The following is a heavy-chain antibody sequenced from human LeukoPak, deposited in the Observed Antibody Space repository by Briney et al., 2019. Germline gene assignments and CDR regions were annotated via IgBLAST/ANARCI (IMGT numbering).Heavy chain of an antibody. Sequence: GASVKVSFKASGYTFTIYGISWVRQAPGQGLEWMGLISAYNGNTNYAQKLQGRVTMTTDTSTSTAYMELRSLRSDDTAVYYCARDRPIVVVTAKAGMDVWGQGTTVTVSS. V-gene: IGHV1-18*01. D-gene: IGHD2-21*02. CDR1: GYTFTIYG. CDR2: ISAYNGNT. CDR3: ARDRPIVVVTAKAGMDV. J-gene: IGHJ6*02.